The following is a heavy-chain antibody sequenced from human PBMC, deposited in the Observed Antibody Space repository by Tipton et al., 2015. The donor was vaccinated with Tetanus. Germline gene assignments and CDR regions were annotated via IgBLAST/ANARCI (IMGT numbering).Heavy chain of an antibody. CDR3: ARDVSPRKLGYCSGGSCSSSSDYYYYGMDV. D-gene: IGHD2-15*01. J-gene: IGHJ6*02. CDR1: GGTFSSYA. V-gene: IGHV1-69*01. Sequence: QVQLVQSGAEVKKPGSSVKVSCKASGGTFSSYAISWVRQAPGQGLEWMGGIIPIFGTANYAQQFQGRVTITADESTSTAYMELSSLRSGDTAVYYCARDVSPRKLGYCSGGSCSSSSDYYYYGMDVWGQGTTVTVSS. CDR2: IIPIFGTA.